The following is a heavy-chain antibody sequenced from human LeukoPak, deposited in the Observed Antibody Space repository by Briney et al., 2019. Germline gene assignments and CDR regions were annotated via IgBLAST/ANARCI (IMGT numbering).Heavy chain of an antibody. J-gene: IGHJ6*03. V-gene: IGHV3-43*02. CDR1: GFTFDDYA. Sequence: GGSLRLSCAASGFTFDDYAMHWVRQAPGKGLEWVSLISGDGGSTYYADSVKGRFTISRDNSKNSLYLQMNSLRTEDTALYYCAKDITYYYDSSGYYLGYMDVWGKGTTVTVSS. CDR3: AKDITYYYDSSGYYLGYMDV. CDR2: ISGDGGST. D-gene: IGHD3-22*01.